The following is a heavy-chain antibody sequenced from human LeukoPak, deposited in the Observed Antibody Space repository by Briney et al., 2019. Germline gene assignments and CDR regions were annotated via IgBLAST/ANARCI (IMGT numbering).Heavy chain of an antibody. D-gene: IGHD6-19*01. CDR2: ISAYNGNT. Sequence: ASVKVSCKASGYTFTSYGISWVRQAPGQGLEWMGWISAYNGNTNYAQKLQGRVTMTTDTSTSTAYMELRSLRSDDTAVYYCARTIAVAGHDAFDIWGRGTMVTVSS. CDR3: ARTIAVAGHDAFDI. J-gene: IGHJ3*02. V-gene: IGHV1-18*04. CDR1: GYTFTSYG.